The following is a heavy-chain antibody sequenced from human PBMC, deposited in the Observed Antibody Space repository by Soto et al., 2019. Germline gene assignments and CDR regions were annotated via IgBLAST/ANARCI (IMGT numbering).Heavy chain of an antibody. Sequence: ASVKVSCKASGYTFTSYAMHWVRQAPGQRLEWMGWSNAGNGNTKYSQKFQGRVTLTTDTSTSTAYMELKNPRSDDTAVYFCARVMLLPNPAEDFWGQGTMVTVSS. CDR3: ARVMLLPNPAEDF. D-gene: IGHD2-15*01. V-gene: IGHV1-3*01. J-gene: IGHJ4*02. CDR2: SNAGNGNT. CDR1: GYTFTSYA.